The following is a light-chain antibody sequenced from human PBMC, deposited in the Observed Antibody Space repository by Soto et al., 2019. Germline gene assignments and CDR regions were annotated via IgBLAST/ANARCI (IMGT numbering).Light chain of an antibody. CDR3: CSYAGEYKYV. J-gene: IGLJ1*01. Sequence: QSALTQPRSVSGSPGQSVTISCTGSSSDVGAYNFASWYQQHPGAAPKLLIHDVNKRPPGVPDRFSASKSGNTASLTISGLQAEDEADYYCCSYAGEYKYVLRSATTVTVL. V-gene: IGLV2-11*01. CDR1: SSDVGAYNF. CDR2: DVN.